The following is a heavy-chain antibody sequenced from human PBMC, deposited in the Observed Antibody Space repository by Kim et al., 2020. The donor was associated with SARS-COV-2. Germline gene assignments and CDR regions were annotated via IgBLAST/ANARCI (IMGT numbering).Heavy chain of an antibody. V-gene: IGHV4-31*03. D-gene: IGHD5-12*01. Sequence: SETLSLTCTVSGGSISSGGYYWSWIRQHPGKGLEWIGYIYYSGSTYYNPSLRSRVTMTVDTSKNQFSLKLSTVTAADTAVYYCARGGYSGYDCDYWGQGT. CDR1: GGSISSGGYY. CDR2: IYYSGST. CDR3: ARGGYSGYDCDY. J-gene: IGHJ4*02.